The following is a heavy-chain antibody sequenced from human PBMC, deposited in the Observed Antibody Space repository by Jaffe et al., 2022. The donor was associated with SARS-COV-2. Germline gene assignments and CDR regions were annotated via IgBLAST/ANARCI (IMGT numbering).Heavy chain of an antibody. CDR2: ISSSGSYI. CDR1: GSTFSRNS. Sequence: EVQLVESGGGLVKPGGSLRLSCVVSGSTFSRNSFNWVRQAPGKGLEWVSSISSSGSYIYYADSVRGRFTISRDNAKNSVYLQMNSLRAEDTAVYYCARDRGMWFGDNLDYWGRGTLVTVSS. D-gene: IGHD3-10*01. CDR3: ARDRGMWFGDNLDY. J-gene: IGHJ4*02. V-gene: IGHV3-21*01.